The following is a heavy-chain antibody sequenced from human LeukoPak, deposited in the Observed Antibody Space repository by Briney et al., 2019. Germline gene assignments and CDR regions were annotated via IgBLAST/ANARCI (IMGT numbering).Heavy chain of an antibody. CDR2: IWYDGSNK. CDR1: GFTFSSYG. V-gene: IGHV3-33*01. CDR3: ARATGYCSGGSCYPDKFESTYYYYYGMDV. D-gene: IGHD2-15*01. Sequence: PGRSLRLSCAASGFTFSSYGMHWVRQAPGKGLEWVAVIWYDGSNKYYADSVKGRFTISRDNSKNTLYLQMNSLRAEDTAVYYCARATGYCSGGSCYPDKFESTYYYYYGMDVWGQGTTVTVSS. J-gene: IGHJ6*02.